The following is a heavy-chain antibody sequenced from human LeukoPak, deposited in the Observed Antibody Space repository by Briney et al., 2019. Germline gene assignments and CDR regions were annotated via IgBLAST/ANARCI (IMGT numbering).Heavy chain of an antibody. D-gene: IGHD6-13*01. J-gene: IGHJ4*02. CDR2: ISASGGTT. V-gene: IGHV3-23*01. CDR1: GFTFSTYA. Sequence: GGSLTLSCAASGFTFSTYAMSWVRQAPGKGLEWVSGISASGGTTYYADSVKGRFTISRDNSKNTLYLQMNSLRGEDTAVYYCAKDKAPGSWHTPRDYWGQGTLVTVSS. CDR3: AKDKAPGSWHTPRDY.